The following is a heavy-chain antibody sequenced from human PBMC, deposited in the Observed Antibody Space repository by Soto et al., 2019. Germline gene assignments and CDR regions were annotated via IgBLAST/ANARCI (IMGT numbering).Heavy chain of an antibody. CDR3: VRATYFSDSSGYTRCLDY. D-gene: IGHD3-22*01. CDR2: SRDKPQGYST. J-gene: IGHJ4*02. V-gene: IGHV3-72*01. CDR1: GFTFSDHY. Sequence: GGAVRLSCAGSGFTFSDHYIDWVRQAPGKGLEWVGRSRDKPQGYSTAYAASVKGRFTTSRDESKNSAYLQMNSLKTEDTAVYYCVRATYFSDSSGYTRCLDYWGQGTLVTVSS.